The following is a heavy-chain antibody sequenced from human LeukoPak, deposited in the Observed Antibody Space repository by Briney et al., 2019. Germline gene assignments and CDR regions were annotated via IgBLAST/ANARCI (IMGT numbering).Heavy chain of an antibody. CDR2: IEQDGSEK. Sequence: PGGSLRLSCAASGFSFTSYWMSWVRQAPGKGLEWVANIEQDGSEKFYVDSVKGRFTISRDNVKNSLYLQVNSLRVEDTAVYYCARGDFNDNGDYVDALDVWGQGTMVTVSS. V-gene: IGHV3-7*01. D-gene: IGHD4-17*01. CDR1: GFSFTSYW. J-gene: IGHJ3*01. CDR3: ARGDFNDNGDYVDALDV.